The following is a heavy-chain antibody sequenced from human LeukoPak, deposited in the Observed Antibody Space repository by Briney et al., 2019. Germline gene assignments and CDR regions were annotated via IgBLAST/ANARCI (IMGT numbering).Heavy chain of an antibody. D-gene: IGHD7-27*01. V-gene: IGHV4-59*08. Sequence: SETLSLTCTVSGGSISSYYWSWIRQPPVKGLEWIGYIYYSGSTNYNPSLKSRVTISVDSSKNQFFLNLSSVTAADTAVYYCARLTPAPGSWGFDIWGQGTMVTVSS. CDR1: GGSISSYY. J-gene: IGHJ3*02. CDR3: ARLTPAPGSWGFDI. CDR2: IYYSGST.